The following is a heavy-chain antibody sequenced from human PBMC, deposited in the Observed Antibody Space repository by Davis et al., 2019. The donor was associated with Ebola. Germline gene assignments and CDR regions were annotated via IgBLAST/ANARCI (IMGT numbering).Heavy chain of an antibody. CDR1: GYNFLNYW. V-gene: IGHV5-51*01. Sequence: GESLKISCKASGYNFLNYWIAWVRQMPGRGLEWMGIIYPDDSDTRYSPSFQGQVTISADKSTNTAYLQGRSLKASDTAMYYCARHVDYYYGMDVWGKGTTVTVSS. CDR2: IYPDDSDT. J-gene: IGHJ6*04. CDR3: ARHVDYYYGMDV.